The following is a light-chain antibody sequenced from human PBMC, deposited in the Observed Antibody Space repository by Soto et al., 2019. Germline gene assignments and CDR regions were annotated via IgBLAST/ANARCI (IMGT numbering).Light chain of an antibody. CDR2: GAS. Sequence: EIVLTQSPGTQSLSPGERVTLSYRASQSFSSNFLAWYQEKPGQGPRLLIYGASTRATGIPDRFSGSGSGTDFTLTISRLEPEDFAVYYCQLDGTSTWTFGQGTKVDIK. J-gene: IGKJ1*01. V-gene: IGKV3-20*01. CDR1: QSFSSNF. CDR3: QLDGTSTWT.